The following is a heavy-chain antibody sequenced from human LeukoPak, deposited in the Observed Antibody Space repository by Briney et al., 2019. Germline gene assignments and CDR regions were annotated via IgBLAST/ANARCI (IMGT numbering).Heavy chain of an antibody. CDR3: AKDPPGETDY. CDR2: IRAGSDVA. Sequence: GGSLRLSCAASAFTFSRFAMSWVRQAPGKGLEWVSAIRAGSDVAYYADSVKGRFTISRDNSKNTLYLQMNSLRAEDTAVYYCAKDPPGETDYWGQGTLVTVSS. V-gene: IGHV3-23*01. J-gene: IGHJ4*02. D-gene: IGHD3-10*01. CDR1: AFTFSRFA.